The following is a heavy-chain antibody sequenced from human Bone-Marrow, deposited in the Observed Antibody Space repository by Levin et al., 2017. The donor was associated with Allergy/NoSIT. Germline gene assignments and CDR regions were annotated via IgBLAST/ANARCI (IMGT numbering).Heavy chain of an antibody. D-gene: IGHD1-1*01. CDR3: AKGSPRPHWTIRQYYFDY. CDR1: GFNFNKYA. Sequence: AGGSLRLSCVASGFNFNKYAMSWVRQAPGKGLEWVSGLSDGGGSTYYADSVKGRFTISRDNSKNTLYLQMNSLRAEDTAVYYCAKGSPRPHWTIRQYYFDYWGQGTLVTASS. CDR2: LSDGGGST. J-gene: IGHJ4*02. V-gene: IGHV3-23*01.